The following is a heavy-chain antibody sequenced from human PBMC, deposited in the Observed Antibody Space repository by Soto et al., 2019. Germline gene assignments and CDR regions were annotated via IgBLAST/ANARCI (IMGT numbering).Heavy chain of an antibody. Sequence: ASVKVSCKASGYTFTGYYMHWVRQAPGQGLEWMGWINPNSGGTNYAQKFQGWVTMTRDTSISTAYMELSRLRSDDTAVYYCARASSIAARTYYYGREVWGQGTTVIVSS. CDR1: GYTFTGYY. CDR3: ARASSIAARTYYYGREV. V-gene: IGHV1-2*04. J-gene: IGHJ6*02. CDR2: INPNSGGT. D-gene: IGHD6-6*01.